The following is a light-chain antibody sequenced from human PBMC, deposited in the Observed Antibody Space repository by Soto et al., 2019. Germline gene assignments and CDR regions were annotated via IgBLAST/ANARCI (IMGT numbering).Light chain of an antibody. V-gene: IGKV1-39*01. CDR1: QSISVH. Sequence: DIQMTQSPSSLSASVRDTVTITCRASQSISVHLNWYQQKPGEVPKLLIYAASNLHSVVPSRFSASGTETDLDLTISSLQPEDFATYYYQQSYITPYTFGQGTRLEIK. CDR3: QQSYITPYT. J-gene: IGKJ2*01. CDR2: AAS.